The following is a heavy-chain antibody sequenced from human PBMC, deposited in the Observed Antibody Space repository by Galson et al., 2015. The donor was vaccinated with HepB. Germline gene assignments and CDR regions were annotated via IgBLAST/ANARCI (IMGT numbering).Heavy chain of an antibody. CDR1: GFTFSSYS. CDR2: ISSGPTYI. Sequence: SLRLSCAASGFTFSSYSMNWVRQAPGKGLEWVSSISSGPTYIYYADSVKGRPTISRDNAKNSLYLHMNSLRAEDTAVYYCARDAKTREMVIYGSHFDYWGQGTLVTVSS. D-gene: IGHD2-21*01. CDR3: ARDAKTREMVIYGSHFDY. V-gene: IGHV3-21*01. J-gene: IGHJ4*02.